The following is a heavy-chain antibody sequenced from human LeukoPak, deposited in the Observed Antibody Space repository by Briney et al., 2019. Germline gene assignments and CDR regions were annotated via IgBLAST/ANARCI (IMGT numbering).Heavy chain of an antibody. Sequence: SETLSLTCAVSGGSISSSNWWSWVRQPPGKGLEWIGEIYHSGSTNYNPSLKSRVTISVDKSKNQFSLKLSSVTAADTAVYYCARGGNSGSYPIYDRDYWGQGTLVTVSS. J-gene: IGHJ4*02. D-gene: IGHD1-26*01. CDR3: ARGGNSGSYPIYDRDY. CDR1: GGSISSSNW. CDR2: IYHSGST. V-gene: IGHV4-4*02.